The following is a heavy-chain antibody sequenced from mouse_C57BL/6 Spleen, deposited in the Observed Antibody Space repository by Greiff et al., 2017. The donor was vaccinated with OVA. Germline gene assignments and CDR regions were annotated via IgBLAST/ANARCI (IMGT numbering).Heavy chain of an antibody. D-gene: IGHD2-5*01. CDR1: GYTFTSYW. CDR3: AREAYSNSFFDY. J-gene: IGHJ2*01. Sequence: QVHVKQPGTELVKPGASVKLSCKASGYTFTSYWMHWVKQRPGQGLEWIGNINPSNGGTNYNEKFKSKATLTVDKSSSTAYMQLSSLTSEDSAVYYCAREAYSNSFFDYWGQGTTLTVSS. V-gene: IGHV1-53*01. CDR2: INPSNGGT.